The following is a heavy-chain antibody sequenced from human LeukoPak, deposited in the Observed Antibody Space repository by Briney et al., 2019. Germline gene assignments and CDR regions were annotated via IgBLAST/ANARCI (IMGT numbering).Heavy chain of an antibody. CDR1: GYTFTSYG. J-gene: IGHJ6*02. V-gene: IGHV1-18*01. CDR3: ARLHVDTAMVKVDYGMDV. Sequence: ASVKVSCKASGYTFTSYGISWVRQAPGQGLEWMGWISAYNGNTNYAQKFQGRVTMTRDTSISTAYMELSRLRSDDTAVYYCARLHVDTAMVKVDYGMDVWGQGTTVTVSS. D-gene: IGHD5-18*01. CDR2: ISAYNGNT.